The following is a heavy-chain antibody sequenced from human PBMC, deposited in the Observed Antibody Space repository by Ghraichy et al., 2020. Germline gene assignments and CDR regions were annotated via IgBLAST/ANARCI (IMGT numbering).Heavy chain of an antibody. CDR1: GFTFNSYA. CDR3: AKETQRTTAAGPIDY. V-gene: IGHV3-23*01. J-gene: IGHJ4*02. CDR2: ISGRGSTT. D-gene: IGHD6-13*01. Sequence: GGSLRLSCAGSGFTFNSYAMNWVRQAPGKGLDWVSIISGRGSTTYYTDSVKGRFTISRDNSKNILYLQMNSLRAEDTAVYYCAKETQRTTAAGPIDYWGQGTMVTVS.